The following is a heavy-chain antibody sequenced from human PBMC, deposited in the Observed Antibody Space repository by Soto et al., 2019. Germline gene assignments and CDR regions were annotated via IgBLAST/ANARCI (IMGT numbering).Heavy chain of an antibody. V-gene: IGHV3-30*18. CDR2: ISYDGSNN. Sequence: PGGSRTLSCSASGLTFSSYCVHWFRQAPGKGVEWVAVISYDGSNNYYAVSVKGRFTISRDNSKNTLYLQMNSLRAGETAVYYCAQARAYYYDSSELGDYWVQGTRVTVS. D-gene: IGHD3-22*01. CDR3: AQARAYYYDSSELGDY. CDR1: GLTFSSYC. J-gene: IGHJ4*02.